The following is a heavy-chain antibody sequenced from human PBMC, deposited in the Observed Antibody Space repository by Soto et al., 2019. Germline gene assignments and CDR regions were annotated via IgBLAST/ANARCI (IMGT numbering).Heavy chain of an antibody. D-gene: IGHD4-4*01. V-gene: IGHV1-2*02. CDR2: INPNSGGT. CDR1: GYTFTGYY. CDR3: ARDGSNYEPTDY. J-gene: IGHJ4*02. Sequence: APVKVSCKASGYTFTGYYMHWVRQAPGQGLEWMGWINPNSGGTNYAQKFQGRVTTTRDTSISTAYMELSRLRSDDTAVYYCARDGSNYEPTDYWGQGTLVTVSS.